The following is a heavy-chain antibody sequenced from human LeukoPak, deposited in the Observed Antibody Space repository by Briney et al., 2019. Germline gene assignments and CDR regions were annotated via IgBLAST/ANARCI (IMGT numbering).Heavy chain of an antibody. D-gene: IGHD3-22*01. CDR2: ISGSGGST. J-gene: IGHJ6*03. V-gene: IGHV3-23*01. CDR3: AKSQYYYDSSGYYLLYYYYYMDV. Sequence: GGSLRLSCAASGFTFSSYAMSWVRQAPGKGLEWGSAISGSGGSTYYADSVKGRFTISRDNSKNTLYLQMNSLRAEDTAVYYCAKSQYYYDSSGYYLLYYYYYMDVWGKGTTVTVSS. CDR1: GFTFSSYA.